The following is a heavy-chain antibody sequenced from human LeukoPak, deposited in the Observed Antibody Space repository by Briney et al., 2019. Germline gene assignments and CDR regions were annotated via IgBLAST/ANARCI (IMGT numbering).Heavy chain of an antibody. CDR2: IYTSGST. J-gene: IGHJ6*03. V-gene: IGHV4-61*02. CDR1: GGSISSGSYY. Sequence: SETLSLTCTVSGGSISSGSYYWSWIRQPAGKGLEWTGRIYTSGSTNYNPSLKSRVTISVDTSKNQFSLKLSSVTAADTAVYYCARDAGSYRYYYYYMDVWGKGTTVTVSS. D-gene: IGHD1-26*01. CDR3: ARDAGSYRYYYYYMDV.